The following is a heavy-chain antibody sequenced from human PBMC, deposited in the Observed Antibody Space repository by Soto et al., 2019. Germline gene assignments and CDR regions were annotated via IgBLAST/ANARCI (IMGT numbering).Heavy chain of an antibody. J-gene: IGHJ6*02. Sequence: SVKVSCKASGGTFSSYAISWVRQAPGQGLEWMGGIIPIFGTANYAQKFQGRVTITADKSTSTAYMELSSLRSEDTAVYYCARDTRSYSSSWYVHYGMDVWGQGTTVTVSS. CDR2: IIPIFGTA. CDR1: GGTFSSYA. D-gene: IGHD6-13*01. V-gene: IGHV1-69*06. CDR3: ARDTRSYSSSWYVHYGMDV.